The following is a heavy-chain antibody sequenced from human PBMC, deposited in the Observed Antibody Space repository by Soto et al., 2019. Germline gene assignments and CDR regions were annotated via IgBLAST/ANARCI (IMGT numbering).Heavy chain of an antibody. V-gene: IGHV3-72*01. CDR1: GFTFSDHY. CDR3: ARDLTYSSSSRYYYMDV. D-gene: IGHD6-6*01. Sequence: GGSLRLSCAASGFTFSDHYMDWVRQAPGKGLEWVGRTRNKANSYTTEYAASVKGRFTISRDDSKNSLYLQMNSLKTEDTAVYYCARDLTYSSSSRYYYMDVWGKGTTVTVSS. CDR2: TRNKANSYTT. J-gene: IGHJ6*03.